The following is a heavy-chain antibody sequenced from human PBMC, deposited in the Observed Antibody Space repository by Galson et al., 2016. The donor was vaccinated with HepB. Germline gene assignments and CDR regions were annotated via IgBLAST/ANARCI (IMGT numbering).Heavy chain of an antibody. CDR3: ARLRRIVTTGSWSSPSYFDY. V-gene: IGHV1-2*02. Sequence: VKVSCKASGYILTGYYVHWVRQAPGQGLEWMGWVDPRSGGTIYAENFQGRVTMTRDTSINTAYMELSRLRSADTAVYYCARLRRIVTTGSWSSPSYFDYWGQGTLVTVSS. CDR2: VDPRSGGT. J-gene: IGHJ4*02. CDR1: GYILTGYY. D-gene: IGHD1-26*01.